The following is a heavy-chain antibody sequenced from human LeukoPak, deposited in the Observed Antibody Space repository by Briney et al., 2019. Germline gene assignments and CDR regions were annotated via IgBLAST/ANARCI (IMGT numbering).Heavy chain of an antibody. CDR2: ISYSSSTI. D-gene: IGHD6-13*01. CDR1: GFTFSSYS. CDR3: ARGGYSSSWYHDS. J-gene: IGHJ4*02. Sequence: GGSLRLSCAASGFTFSSYSMNWARQAPGKGLEWVSYISYSSSTIYYADSVRGRFTISRDNAKNSLYMQVNSLRAEDTAVYYCARGGYSSSWYHDSWGQGTLVTVSS. V-gene: IGHV3-48*04.